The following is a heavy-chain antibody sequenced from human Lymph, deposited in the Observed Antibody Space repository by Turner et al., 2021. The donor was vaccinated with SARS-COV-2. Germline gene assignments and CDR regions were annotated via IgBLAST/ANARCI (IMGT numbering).Heavy chain of an antibody. CDR2: CNIGDGQT. CDR1: GYTLTGLS. J-gene: IGHJ4*02. D-gene: IGHD6-19*01. V-gene: IGHV1-24*01. CDR3: AIGASKPQWLDLFGY. Sequence: QVQLVQSGAEVEKPGASVEVSCTIPGYTLTGLSMHWVRRAPRKGLEWMGGCNIGDGQTIYAQDSLGRVTTTEKTSTDTPYMELRSLRSEDTAGDYCAIGASKPQWLDLFGYWGQGTLVTVSS.